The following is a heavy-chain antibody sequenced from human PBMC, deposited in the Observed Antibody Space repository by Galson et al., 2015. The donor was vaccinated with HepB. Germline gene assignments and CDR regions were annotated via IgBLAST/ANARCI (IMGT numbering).Heavy chain of an antibody. CDR1: GFTVSSNY. CDR3: ASEGARGDYGDYLRY. CDR2: IYSGGNT. D-gene: IGHD4-17*01. Sequence: SLRLSCAASGFTVSSNYMSWVRQAPGKGLEWVSVIYSGGNTYYTDSVKGRFTISRDNSKNTLYLQMNSLRAEDTAVYYCASEGARGDYGDYLRYWGQGTPVTVSS. J-gene: IGHJ4*02. V-gene: IGHV3-53*01.